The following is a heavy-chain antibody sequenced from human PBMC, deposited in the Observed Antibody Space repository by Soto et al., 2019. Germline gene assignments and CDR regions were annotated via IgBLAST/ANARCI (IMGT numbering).Heavy chain of an antibody. V-gene: IGHV3-33*01. CDR1: GFTFSSYG. CDR3: ARSSSGRGGGVVWFDP. J-gene: IGHJ5*02. CDR2: IWYDGSNA. Sequence: QVQLVESGGGVVQPGRSLRLSCAASGFTFSSYGVHWVRQAPGKGLEWVAVIWYDGSNAYYADSVKGRFTISRDNSKNTMYLKMNSLRAEDTAVYYCARSSSGRGGGVVWFDPWGQGTLVTVSS. D-gene: IGHD6-19*01.